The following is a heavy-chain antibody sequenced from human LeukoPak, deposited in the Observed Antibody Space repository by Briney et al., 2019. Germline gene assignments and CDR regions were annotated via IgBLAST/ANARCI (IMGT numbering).Heavy chain of an antibody. CDR1: GGSISSGDYY. CDR2: IYHSGRT. D-gene: IGHD5-12*01. Sequence: SESLSLTCTVSGGSISSGDYYWSWIRRPPGKGLEWIGYIYHSGRTYYNPSLKSRVTISVDTSKSQFSLKLSSVTSANTAVYYCAGWISRRWFDPWGQGTLVTVSS. V-gene: IGHV4-30-4*01. J-gene: IGHJ5*02. CDR3: AGWISRRWFDP.